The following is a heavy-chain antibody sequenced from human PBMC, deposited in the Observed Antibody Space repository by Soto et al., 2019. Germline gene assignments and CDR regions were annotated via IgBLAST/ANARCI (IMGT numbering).Heavy chain of an antibody. CDR3: ARSTSSTLNYYYGMDV. CDR1: GFTFSSFG. V-gene: IGHV3-30*03. Sequence: GSLRLSCAASGFTFSSFGMHWVRQAPGKGLEWVAVISYDGSTKFYTDSVKGRFTIARDNSKNILYLQMNSLTIEGTAVFYCARSTSSTLNYYYGMDVWGQGTTVTVSS. D-gene: IGHD6-6*01. J-gene: IGHJ6*02. CDR2: ISYDGSTK.